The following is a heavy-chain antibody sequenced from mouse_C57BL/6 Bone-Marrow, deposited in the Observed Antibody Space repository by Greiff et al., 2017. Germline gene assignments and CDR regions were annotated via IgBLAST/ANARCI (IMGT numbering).Heavy chain of an antibody. Sequence: VHVKQSGPELVKPGASVKIPCKASGYTFTDYNMDWVKQSHGKSLEWIGDINPNNGGNIYNQKFQGKDTLTVDKSSSTAYMELRSLTSEDTAVYYCARCPSMDFWGTGTSGTVSS. CDR2: INPNNGGN. V-gene: IGHV1-18*01. CDR3: ARCPSMDF. J-gene: IGHJ4*01. CDR1: GYTFTDYN.